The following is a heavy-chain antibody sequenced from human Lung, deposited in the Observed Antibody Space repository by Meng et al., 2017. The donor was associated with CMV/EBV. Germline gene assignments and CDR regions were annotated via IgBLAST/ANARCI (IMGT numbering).Heavy chain of an antibody. J-gene: IGHJ6*02. D-gene: IGHD6-13*01. CDR1: GGSFSGYY. Sequence: SETLSLTCAVYGGSFSGYYWSWSRQPPGKGLEWIGEINHSGSTNYNPSLKSRVTISVDTSKNQFSLKLSSVNAADTAVYYCATIAAAERNGMDVWGQGTTVTVS. CDR3: ATIAAAERNGMDV. V-gene: IGHV4-34*01. CDR2: INHSGST.